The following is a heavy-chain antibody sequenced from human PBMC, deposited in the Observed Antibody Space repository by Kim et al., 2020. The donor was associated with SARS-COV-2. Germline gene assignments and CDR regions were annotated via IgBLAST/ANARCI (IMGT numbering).Heavy chain of an antibody. V-gene: IGHV4-39*01. Sequence: SETLSLTCTVSGGSISSSSYYWGWIRQPPGKGLEWIGSIYYSGSTYYNPSLKSRVTISVDTSKNQFSLKLSSVTAADTAVYYCARYSGSRTIDYWGQGTLVTVSS. CDR1: GGSISSSSYY. CDR3: ARYSGSRTIDY. CDR2: IYYSGST. D-gene: IGHD1-26*01. J-gene: IGHJ4*02.